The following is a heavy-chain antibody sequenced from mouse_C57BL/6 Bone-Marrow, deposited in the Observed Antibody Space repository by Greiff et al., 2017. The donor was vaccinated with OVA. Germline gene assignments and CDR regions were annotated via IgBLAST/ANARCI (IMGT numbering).Heavy chain of an antibody. J-gene: IGHJ4*01. V-gene: IGHV1-55*01. D-gene: IGHD1-1*01. CDR1: GYTFTSYW. CDR3: ARPPHYYGSSSYAMDY. CDR2: IYPGSGST. Sequence: QVQLQQPGAELVKPGASVKMSCKASGYTFTSYWITCVKQRPGQGLEWIGDIYPGSGSTNYNEKFKSKATLTVDTSSSTAYMQLSSLTSEDSAVYYCARPPHYYGSSSYAMDYWGQGTSVTVSS.